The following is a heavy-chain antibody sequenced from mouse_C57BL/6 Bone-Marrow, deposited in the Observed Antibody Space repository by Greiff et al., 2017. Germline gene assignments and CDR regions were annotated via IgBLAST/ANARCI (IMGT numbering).Heavy chain of an antibody. CDR3: ARRTTVVPFDV. Sequence: VQLVASGAELVKPGASVKMSCKASGYTFTTYPIEWMKQNHGKSLEWIGNFHPYNDDNKYNEKFKGKATLTVAKSSSTVYLELSRLTSDDSAVYYCARRTTVVPFDVWGTGTTVTVSS. J-gene: IGHJ1*03. CDR1: GYTFTTYP. CDR2: FHPYNDDN. V-gene: IGHV1-47*01. D-gene: IGHD1-1*01.